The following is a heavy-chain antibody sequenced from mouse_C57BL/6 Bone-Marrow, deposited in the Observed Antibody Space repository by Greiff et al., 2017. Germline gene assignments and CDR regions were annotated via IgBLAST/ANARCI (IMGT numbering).Heavy chain of an antibody. CDR3: AREGGLPLYYYAMDY. CDR2: FDPNSGGT. J-gene: IGHJ4*01. Sequence: VQLQQSGAELVKPGASVKLSCKASGYTFTSYWMHWVKQRPGRGLEWIGRFDPNSGGTKYNEKFKSKATLTVDKPSSTAYMQLSSLTSEDSAVYYCAREGGLPLYYYAMDYWGQGTSGTVSS. CDR1: GYTFTSYW. V-gene: IGHV1-72*01. D-gene: IGHD2-4*01.